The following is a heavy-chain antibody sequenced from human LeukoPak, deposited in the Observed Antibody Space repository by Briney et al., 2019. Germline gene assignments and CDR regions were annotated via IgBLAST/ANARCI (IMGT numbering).Heavy chain of an antibody. D-gene: IGHD6-19*01. CDR2: ISSSSSYI. CDR3: ARAPIAVAYFDY. J-gene: IGHJ4*02. V-gene: IGHV3-21*01. CDR1: GFTFSSYS. Sequence: GGSLRLSCAASGFTFSSYSMNWVRQAPGKWLEWVSSISSSSSYIYYADSVKGRFTISRDNAKNSLYLQMNSLRAEDTAVYYCARAPIAVAYFDYWGQGTLATVSS.